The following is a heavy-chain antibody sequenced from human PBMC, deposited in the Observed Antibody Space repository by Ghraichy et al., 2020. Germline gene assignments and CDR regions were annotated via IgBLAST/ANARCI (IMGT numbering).Heavy chain of an antibody. J-gene: IGHJ6*02. CDR3: AKEENDFWSGLRFYGMDV. V-gene: IGHV3-30*18. CDR2: ISYDGSNK. Sequence: LSLTCAASGFTFSSYGMHWVRQAPGKGLEWVAVISYDGSNKYYADSVKGRFTISRDNSKNTLYLQMNSLRAEDTAVYYCAKEENDFWSGLRFYGMDVWGQGTTVTVSS. D-gene: IGHD3-3*01. CDR1: GFTFSSYG.